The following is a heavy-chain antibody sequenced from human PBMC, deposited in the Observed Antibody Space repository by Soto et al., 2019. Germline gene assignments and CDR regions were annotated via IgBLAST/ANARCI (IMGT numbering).Heavy chain of an antibody. CDR1: GFTFSRYS. CDR3: ARAYCSGGSCKYYYYGMDV. Sequence: PGGSLRLSCVMSGFTFSRYSMKGVRQAPGKGLEWVSYISSSSTNIYYADSVKGRFTISRDNAKNSLYLQMNSLRAEDTAVYYCARAYCSGGSCKYYYYGMDVWGQGTTVTVSS. D-gene: IGHD2-15*01. V-gene: IGHV3-48*01. CDR2: ISSSSTNI. J-gene: IGHJ6*02.